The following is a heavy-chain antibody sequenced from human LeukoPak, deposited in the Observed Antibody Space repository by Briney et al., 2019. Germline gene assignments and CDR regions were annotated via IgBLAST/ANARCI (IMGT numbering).Heavy chain of an antibody. CDR1: GGSISSYY. CDR3: ARDRLWPGSYLSMSWFDP. CDR2: IYTSGST. V-gene: IGHV4-4*07. Sequence: SETLSLTCTVSGGSISSYYWSWIRQPAGKGLEWIGRIYTSGSTNYNPSLKSRVTMSVDTSKNQFSLKLSSVTAADTAVYYCARDRLWPGSYLSMSWFDPWGQGTLVTVSS. D-gene: IGHD3-10*01. J-gene: IGHJ5*02.